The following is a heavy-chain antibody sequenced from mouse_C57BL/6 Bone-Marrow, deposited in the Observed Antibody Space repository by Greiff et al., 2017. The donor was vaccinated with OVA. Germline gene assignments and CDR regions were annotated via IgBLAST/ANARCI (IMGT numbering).Heavy chain of an antibody. D-gene: IGHD2-3*01. CDR1: GYTFTSYW. CDR3: ERRSYDGYYVAMDY. Sequence: VKLQQPGAELVRPGSSVKLSCKASGYTFTSYWMHWVKQRPIQGLEWIGNIDPSDSETHYNQKFKDKATLTVDKSSSTAYMQLSSLTSEDSAVYDCERRSYDGYYVAMDYWGQGTSVTVSS. V-gene: IGHV1-52*01. CDR2: IDPSDSET. J-gene: IGHJ4*01.